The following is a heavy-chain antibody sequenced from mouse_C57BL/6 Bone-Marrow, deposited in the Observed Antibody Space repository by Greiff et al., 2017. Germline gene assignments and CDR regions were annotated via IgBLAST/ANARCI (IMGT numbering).Heavy chain of an antibody. D-gene: IGHD2-4*01. CDR1: GYTFTSYW. CDR3: AREGSFYYDYGYAMDY. Sequence: QVQLQQSGAELVKPGASVKLSCKASGYTFTSYWMQWVKQRPGQGLEWIGEIDPSDSYTNYNQKFKGKATLTVDTSSSTASMQLSSLTSEDSAVYYCAREGSFYYDYGYAMDYGGQGTSVTVSS. CDR2: IDPSDSYT. V-gene: IGHV1-50*01. J-gene: IGHJ4*01.